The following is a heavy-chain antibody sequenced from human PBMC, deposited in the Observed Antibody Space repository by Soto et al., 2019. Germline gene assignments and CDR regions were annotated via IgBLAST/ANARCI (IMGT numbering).Heavy chain of an antibody. CDR1: GFTLGNDR. Sequence: PGGSLRLSCTASGFTLGNDRMAWVRQAPGKGVEWVANARQGGVDKGHADSVRDRFTIIRENARNSVFLQMNSLRAEDTAVYFCARDVGGILDNCGQGTLVTVSS. CDR2: ARQGGVDK. CDR3: ARDVGGILDN. V-gene: IGHV3-7*03. J-gene: IGHJ4*02.